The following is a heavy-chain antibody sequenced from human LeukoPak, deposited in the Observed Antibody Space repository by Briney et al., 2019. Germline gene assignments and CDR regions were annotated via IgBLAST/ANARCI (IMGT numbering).Heavy chain of an antibody. V-gene: IGHV3-30*14. CDR2: ISYDGSNK. CDR3: ARVKVSGAFDI. D-gene: IGHD1-14*01. Sequence: GGSLRLSCAASGFTFSSYPVHWVRQAPGKGLEWVTLISYDGSNKYYADSVKGRFTISRDSSKNTLYLQMDSLRAEDMAVYYCARVKVSGAFDIWGQGTMVTVSS. J-gene: IGHJ3*02. CDR1: GFTFSSYP.